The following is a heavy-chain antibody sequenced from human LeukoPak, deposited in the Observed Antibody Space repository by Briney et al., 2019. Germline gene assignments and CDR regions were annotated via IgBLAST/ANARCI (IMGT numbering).Heavy chain of an antibody. CDR3: ARAPSEIGGYYPEYFRH. D-gene: IGHD3-22*01. CDR2: IKSDGST. J-gene: IGHJ1*01. Sequence: GGSLRLSRAASGFTFSSYWMHWVRQAPGKGLVWVSRIKSDGSTRYADSVKGRFTVSRDNAKNTVSLQMNSLRAEDTGVYYCARAPSEIGGYYPEYFRHWGQGTLVIVSS. V-gene: IGHV3-74*01. CDR1: GFTFSSYW.